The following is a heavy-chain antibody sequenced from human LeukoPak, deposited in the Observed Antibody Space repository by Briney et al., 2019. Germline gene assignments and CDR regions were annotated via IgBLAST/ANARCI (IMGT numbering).Heavy chain of an antibody. CDR3: ARGSNGYYFVGHY. V-gene: IGHV4-38-2*02. CDR2: IHHSGTT. J-gene: IGHJ4*02. CDR1: GYSISSGYF. D-gene: IGHD3-3*01. Sequence: SETLSLTCTVSGYSISSGYFWGCIRHSPWEGLAWIGTIHHSGTTYYNASLKSRVTISVDTSKNQFSLKVISVAAADTARYYCARGSNGYYFVGHYWGPGTLVSVSS.